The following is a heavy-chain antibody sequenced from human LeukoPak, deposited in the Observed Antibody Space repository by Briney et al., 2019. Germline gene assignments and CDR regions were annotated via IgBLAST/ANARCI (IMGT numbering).Heavy chain of an antibody. V-gene: IGHV3-48*01. CDR2: ISSSSTI. D-gene: IGHD2-2*01. J-gene: IGHJ4*02. CDR3: ASLSSTDY. Sequence: GGSLRFSCAASGFTFSSYSMNWVRQAPGKGLEWVSYISSSSTIYYADSVKGRFTISRDNAKNSLYLQMNSLRAEDTAVYYCASLSSTDYWGQGTLVTVSS. CDR1: GFTFSSYS.